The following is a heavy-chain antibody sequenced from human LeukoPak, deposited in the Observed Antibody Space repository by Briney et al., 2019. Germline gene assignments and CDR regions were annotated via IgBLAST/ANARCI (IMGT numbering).Heavy chain of an antibody. V-gene: IGHV4-4*07. CDR2: IYTSGST. CDR1: GGSISSYY. J-gene: IGHJ5*02. D-gene: IGHD6-13*01. CDR3: ARSGWVTAAGTIGFDP. Sequence: SETLSLTCTVSGGSISSYYWSWIRQPAGKGLEWIGRIYTSGSTNYNPSLKSRVTMSVDTSKNQFSLKLSSVTAADTAVYYCARSGWVTAAGTIGFDPWGQGTPVTVSS.